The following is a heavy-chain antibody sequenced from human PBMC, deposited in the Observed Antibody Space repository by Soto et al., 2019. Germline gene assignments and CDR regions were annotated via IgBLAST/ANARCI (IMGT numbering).Heavy chain of an antibody. D-gene: IGHD2-15*01. J-gene: IGHJ4*02. CDR3: ARGGGGGLFEH. V-gene: IGHV3-11*06. CDR2: ISPKSTYR. CDR1: GFPFSDYY. Sequence: GGSLRLSCATSGFPFSDYYMSWIRQAPGKGLEWLSHISPKSTYRNYADSVKGRFTISRDNTKSSLFLQMNSLGVEDTAVYYCARGGGGGLFEHWGQGVLVTRS.